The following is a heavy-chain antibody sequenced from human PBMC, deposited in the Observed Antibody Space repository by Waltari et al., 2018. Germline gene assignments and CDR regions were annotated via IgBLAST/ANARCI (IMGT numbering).Heavy chain of an antibody. J-gene: IGHJ4*02. CDR1: GFTVSSNY. D-gene: IGHD5-18*01. CDR3: SYGRFEY. V-gene: IGHV3-66*02. CDR2: IYSCGST. Sequence: EVQLVESGGGLVQPGGSLRLSCAGSGFTVSSNYMNWVRQTPGKGLEWVSIIYSCGSTYYADSVKGRFTISRDNSKNTLHLQMNSLRAEDTAVYFCSYGRFEYWGQGTLVTVSS.